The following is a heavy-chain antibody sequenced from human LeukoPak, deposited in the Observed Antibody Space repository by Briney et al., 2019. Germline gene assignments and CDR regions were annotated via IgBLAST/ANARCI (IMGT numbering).Heavy chain of an antibody. CDR2: ISYDGDYK. J-gene: IGHJ2*01. V-gene: IGHV3-30*18. CDR1: GFTFGSYG. Sequence: GGSLRLSCAASGFTFGSYGMHWVRQAPGKGLEWVAVISYDGDYKYYADSVKGRFTVSRDNSKNTLYLQMNSLRAEDTAVYYCAKDLCSTVVTPLCWYFDLWGRGTLVTVSS. D-gene: IGHD4-23*01. CDR3: AKDLCSTVVTPLCWYFDL.